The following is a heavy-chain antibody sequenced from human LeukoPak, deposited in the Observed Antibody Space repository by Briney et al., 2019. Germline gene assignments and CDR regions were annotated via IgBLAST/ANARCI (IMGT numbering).Heavy chain of an antibody. CDR2: IFHSGTA. CDR1: RGSISSLNW. V-gene: IGHV4/OR15-8*02. Sequence: ASETLSLTCSVSRGSISSLNWWTWVRQPPGKGPEWIGEIFHSGTANHNPSLMSRLTILLDKSRNQFSLNLTSVTAADTAVYYCASRTATALEGFDIWGQGTMVIVSS. D-gene: IGHD1-1*01. CDR3: ASRTATALEGFDI. J-gene: IGHJ3*02.